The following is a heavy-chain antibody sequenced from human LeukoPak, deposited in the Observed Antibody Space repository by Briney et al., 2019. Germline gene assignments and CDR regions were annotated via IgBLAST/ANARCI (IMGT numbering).Heavy chain of an antibody. D-gene: IGHD6-13*01. V-gene: IGHV4-30-2*01. J-gene: IGHJ4*02. CDR2: IYHSGST. CDR3: ARASSSWSDFDY. Sequence: PSETLSLTCTVSGDSISSGGYFWSWIRQPPGKGLEWIGYIYHSGSTYYNPSLKSRVTISVDRSKNQFSLKLSSVTAADTAVYYCARASSSWSDFDYWGQGTLLTVSS. CDR1: GDSISSGGYF.